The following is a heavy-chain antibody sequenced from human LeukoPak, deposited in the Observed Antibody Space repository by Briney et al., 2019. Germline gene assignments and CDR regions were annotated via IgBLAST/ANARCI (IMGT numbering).Heavy chain of an antibody. J-gene: IGHJ3*02. CDR3: AKDRYYYDSSGPDAFDI. CDR1: GFTVSSYA. CDR2: ISGSGGST. D-gene: IGHD3-22*01. Sequence: GGSLRLSCAASGFTVSSYAMSWVRQAPGKGLEWVSAISGSGGSTYYADSVKGRFTISRDNSKNTLYLQMNSLRAEDTAVYYCAKDRYYYDSSGPDAFDIWGQGTMVTVSS. V-gene: IGHV3-23*01.